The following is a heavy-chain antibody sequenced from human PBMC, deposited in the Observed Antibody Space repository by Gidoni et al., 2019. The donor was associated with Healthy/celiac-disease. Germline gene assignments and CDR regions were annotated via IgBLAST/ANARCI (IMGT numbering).Heavy chain of an antibody. J-gene: IGHJ4*02. V-gene: IGHV3-30-3*01. CDR1: GFTFSSYA. Sequence: QVQLVESGGGVVTPGRSLRLSCAASGFTFSSYAMHWVRQAPGTGLEWVAVISDDGSNKYYADSVKGRFTISRDNSKNTLYLQMNSLRAEDTAVYYCARGRNYFDYWGQGTLVTVSS. CDR3: ARGRNYFDY. CDR2: ISDDGSNK.